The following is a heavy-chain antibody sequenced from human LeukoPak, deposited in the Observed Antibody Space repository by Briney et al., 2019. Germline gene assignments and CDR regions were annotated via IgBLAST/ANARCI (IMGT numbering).Heavy chain of an antibody. D-gene: IGHD4-17*01. CDR2: IYYSGST. J-gene: IGHJ4*02. Sequence: PSETLSLTCTVSGGSISSSSYYWGWIRQPPGKGLGWIGSIYYSGSTYYNPSPKSRVTISVDTSKNQFSLKLSSVTAADTAVYYCARQPHGDYGDYWGQGTLVTVSS. V-gene: IGHV4-39*01. CDR3: ARQPHGDYGDY. CDR1: GGSISSSSYY.